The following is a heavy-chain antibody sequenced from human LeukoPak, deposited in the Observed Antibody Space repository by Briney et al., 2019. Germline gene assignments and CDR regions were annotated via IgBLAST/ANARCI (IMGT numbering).Heavy chain of an antibody. Sequence: PSETLSLTCTVSGGSGSLISYYWSWIRQPPGKGLEWIGYIYYSGSTNYNPSLKSRVTISVDTSKNQFSLKLSSVTAADTAVYYCARAYSSSFYGMDVWGQGTTVTVSS. CDR3: ARAYSSSFYGMDV. V-gene: IGHV4-61*01. CDR2: IYYSGST. J-gene: IGHJ6*02. CDR1: GGSGSLISYY. D-gene: IGHD6-13*01.